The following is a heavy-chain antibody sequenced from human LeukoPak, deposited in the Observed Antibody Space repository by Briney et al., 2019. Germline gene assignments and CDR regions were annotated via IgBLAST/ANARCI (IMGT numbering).Heavy chain of an antibody. CDR2: IYYSGST. V-gene: IGHV4-59*08. CDR3: ARREILTGYSYMSK. CDR1: GGSISSYY. Sequence: SETLSLTCTVSGGSISSYYWSWIRQPPGKGLEWIGYIYYSGSTNYNPSLKSRVAISVDTSKNQFSLKLSSVTAADTAVYYCARREILTGYSYMSKWGQGTLVTVSS. D-gene: IGHD3-9*01. J-gene: IGHJ4*02.